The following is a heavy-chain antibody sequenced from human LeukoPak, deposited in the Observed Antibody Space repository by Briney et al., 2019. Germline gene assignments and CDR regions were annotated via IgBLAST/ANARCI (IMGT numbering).Heavy chain of an antibody. J-gene: IGHJ4*02. V-gene: IGHV4-4*07. CDR3: ARSGYSYGHYYFDY. CDR1: GGSISSYY. CDR2: IYTSGST. Sequence: PSETLSLTCTVSGGSISSYYWSWIRQPAGKGLEWIGRIYTSGSTNYNPSLKSRVTMSVDTSKNQFSLKLSSVTAADTAVYYCARSGYSYGHYYFDYWGQGTLVTVSS. D-gene: IGHD5-18*01.